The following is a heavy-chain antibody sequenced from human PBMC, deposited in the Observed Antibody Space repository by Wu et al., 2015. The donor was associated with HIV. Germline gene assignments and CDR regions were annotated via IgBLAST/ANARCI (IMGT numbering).Heavy chain of an antibody. CDR2: ISTFNANT. V-gene: IGHV1-18*01. D-gene: IGHD2-21*01. J-gene: IGHJ4*02. CDR1: GYIFSSFG. CDR3: AGGSFCGRDCYSYCDS. Sequence: QIQLVQSGAEVKKPGASVKVSCKASGYIFSSFGISWVRQVPGQGLEWMGWISTFNANTNHAQKFQGRLTMTTNTSAGTAYMDLRSLRSDDTAIYYCAGGSFCGRDCYSYCDSWGQGTLVAVSS.